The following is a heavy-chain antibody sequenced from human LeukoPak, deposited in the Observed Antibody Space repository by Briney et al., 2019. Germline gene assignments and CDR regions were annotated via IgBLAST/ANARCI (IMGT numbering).Heavy chain of an antibody. CDR2: INPNSGAT. CDR1: GYTFTGYY. J-gene: IGHJ3*02. Sequence: ASVKVSCKASGYTFTGYYIHWVRQAPGQGLEWMGWINPNSGATNYAQKFQGRVTMTSDTSITTSYMDLSSLTSDDTAVYYCARDRAIPAAASRYNAFDIWGQGTMVIVSS. CDR3: ARDRAIPAAASRYNAFDI. V-gene: IGHV1-2*02. D-gene: IGHD6-13*01.